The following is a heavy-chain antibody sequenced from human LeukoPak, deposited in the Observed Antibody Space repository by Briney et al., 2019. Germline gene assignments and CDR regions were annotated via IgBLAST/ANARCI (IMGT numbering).Heavy chain of an antibody. CDR1: GYTFTSYG. Sequence: ASVKVSCTASGYTFTSYGISWVRQAPGQGLEWMGWISAYNGNTNYAQKLQGRVTMTTDTSTSTAYMELRSLRSDDTAVYYCARAGLGTAAGPLHFDFWGQGSLVTVSS. CDR2: ISAYNGNT. J-gene: IGHJ4*02. D-gene: IGHD6-13*01. V-gene: IGHV1-18*01. CDR3: ARAGLGTAAGPLHFDF.